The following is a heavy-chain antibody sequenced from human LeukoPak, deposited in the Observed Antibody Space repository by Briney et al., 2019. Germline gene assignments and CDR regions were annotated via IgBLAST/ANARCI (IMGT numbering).Heavy chain of an antibody. V-gene: IGHV1-69*04. CDR3: ARDPPDYGDFMYYFDY. CDR2: IIPIFGIA. J-gene: IGHJ4*02. Sequence: ASVKVSCKASGGTFSSYAISRVRQAPGQGLEWMGRIIPIFGIANYAQKFQGRVTITADKSTSTAYMELSSLRSEDTAVYYCARDPPDYGDFMYYFDYWGQGTLVTVYS. D-gene: IGHD4-17*01. CDR1: GGTFSSYA.